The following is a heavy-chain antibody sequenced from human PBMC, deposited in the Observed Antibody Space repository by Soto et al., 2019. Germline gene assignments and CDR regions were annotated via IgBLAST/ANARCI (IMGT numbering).Heavy chain of an antibody. V-gene: IGHV4-39*01. CDR3: ARLAAREPPYYFDY. CDR2: IYYSGST. CDR1: GGSISSSSYY. J-gene: IGHJ4*02. D-gene: IGHD6-6*01. Sequence: SETLSLTCTVSGGSISSSSYYWGWIRQPPGKGLEWIGSIYYSGSTYYNPSLKSRVTISVDTSKNQFSLKLSSVTAADTAVYYCARLAAREPPYYFDYWRQGTLVTVSS.